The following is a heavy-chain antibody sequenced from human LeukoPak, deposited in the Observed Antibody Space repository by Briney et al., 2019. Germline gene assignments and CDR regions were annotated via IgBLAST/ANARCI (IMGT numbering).Heavy chain of an antibody. CDR3: TKNVPGRAIDY. CDR1: GFTFSSYW. V-gene: IGHV3-7*03. Sequence: GGSLRLSCAASGFTFSSYWMNWARQAPGKGLEWVASINHNGSVNYYVDSVKGRFTISRDNAKNSLYLQMSNLRAEDTATYYCTKNVPGRAIDYWGQGTLVTVSS. CDR2: INHNGSVN. D-gene: IGHD2-15*01. J-gene: IGHJ4*02.